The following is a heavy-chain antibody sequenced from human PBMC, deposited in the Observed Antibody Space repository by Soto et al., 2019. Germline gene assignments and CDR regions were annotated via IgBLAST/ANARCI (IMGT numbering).Heavy chain of an antibody. CDR1: GGTFSSYA. J-gene: IGHJ4*02. CDR2: IIPIFGTA. CDR3: ARDWYYYDSSGYYFGPFDY. D-gene: IGHD3-22*01. V-gene: IGHV1-69*13. Sequence: ASVKVSCKASGGTFSSYAISWVRQAPGQGLEWMGGIIPIFGTANYAQKFQGRVTITADESTSTAYMELSSLRSEDTAVYYCARDWYYYDSSGYYFGPFDYWGQGTLVTVSS.